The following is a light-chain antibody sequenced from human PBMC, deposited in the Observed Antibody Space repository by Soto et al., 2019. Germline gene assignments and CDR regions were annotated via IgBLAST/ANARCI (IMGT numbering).Light chain of an antibody. V-gene: IGKV3-15*01. CDR2: ESS. J-gene: IGKJ4*01. Sequence: EIVMTQSPATLSLSPGERATLSCRASQSVYSNLAWYQQKPGQTPRLLIYESSTRATGIPARFGGGGSGTEFPLTTSTLQSEDFADYFCQQYQSWPLTFGGGTKVEIK. CDR3: QQYQSWPLT. CDR1: QSVYSN.